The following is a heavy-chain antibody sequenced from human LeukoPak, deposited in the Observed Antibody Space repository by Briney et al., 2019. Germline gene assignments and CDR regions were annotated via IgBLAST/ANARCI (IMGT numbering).Heavy chain of an antibody. J-gene: IGHJ3*02. CDR3: AGHLRSDHGDAFAI. D-gene: IGHD1-26*01. CDR1: GYSFSSYW. V-gene: IGHV5-51*01. CDR2: IYPGDSDT. Sequence: GESLKISCKGSGYSFSSYWIGWVRQMPGKGLAGMGIIYPGDSDTTYSPSFQGQVTISADKSISTAYLQWSGLKASDTAMYYCAGHLRSDHGDAFAIWGQGTMVTVSS.